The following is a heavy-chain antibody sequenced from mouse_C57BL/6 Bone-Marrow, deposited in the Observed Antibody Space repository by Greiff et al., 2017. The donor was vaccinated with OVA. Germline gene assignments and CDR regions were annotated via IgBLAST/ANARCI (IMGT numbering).Heavy chain of an antibody. J-gene: IGHJ4*01. CDR3: ARITMVVPTRSRAGYAMDY. D-gene: IGHD1-1*01. Sequence: EVQLQQSGPVLVKPGASVKMSCKASGYTFTDYYMNWVKQSHGKSLEWIGVINPYNGGTSYNQKFKGKATLTVDKSSSTAYMELNSLTSEDSAVYYCARITMVVPTRSRAGYAMDYWGQGTSVTVSS. CDR1: GYTFTDYY. CDR2: INPYNGGT. V-gene: IGHV1-19*01.